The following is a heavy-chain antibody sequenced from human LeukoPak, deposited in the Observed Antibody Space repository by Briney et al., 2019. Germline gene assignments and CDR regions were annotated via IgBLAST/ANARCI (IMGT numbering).Heavy chain of an antibody. Sequence: AGGSLRLSCAASGFTFSTYVMSWVRQAPGKGLEWVSTISGTGGNTYYAGSVKGRFTISRDSSKNTLYLQVNSLRAEDTAVYYCAKGEDAFDYWGQGTLVTVSS. CDR3: AKGEDAFDY. V-gene: IGHV3-23*01. J-gene: IGHJ4*02. CDR2: ISGTGGNT. CDR1: GFTFSTYV.